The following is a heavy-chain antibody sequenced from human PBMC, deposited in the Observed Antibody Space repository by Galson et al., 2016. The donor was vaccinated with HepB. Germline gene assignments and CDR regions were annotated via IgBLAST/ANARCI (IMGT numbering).Heavy chain of an antibody. V-gene: IGHV5-51*01. CDR1: GYTFTNYW. CDR2: IYPGDSDT. CDR3: ARSQQIVVMSASDAFDI. Sequence: QSGAEVKKPGESLKISCKGSGYTFTNYWIGWVRQMPGKGLEWMGIIYPGDSDTRYSPSFQRQVTISADKSISTAYLQWSSLRASDTAMYYCARSQQIVVMSASDAFDIWGQGTLVTVSS. D-gene: IGHD2-21*01. J-gene: IGHJ3*02.